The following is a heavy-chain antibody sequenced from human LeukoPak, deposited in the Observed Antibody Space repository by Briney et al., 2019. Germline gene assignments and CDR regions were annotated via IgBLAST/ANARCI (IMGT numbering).Heavy chain of an antibody. CDR2: ISGSGVNT. V-gene: IGHV3-23*01. Sequence: GGSLRLSCAASGFTSNIYARTWVRQAPGKGVEWVSIISGSGVNTYSADSVKGRFTISRDNSKNTVHLQMNSLRAEDTAVYYCVKGCSGPPGSFDYWGQGTLVTVSS. J-gene: IGHJ4*02. CDR3: VKGCSGPPGSFDY. D-gene: IGHD3-10*01. CDR1: GFTSNIYA.